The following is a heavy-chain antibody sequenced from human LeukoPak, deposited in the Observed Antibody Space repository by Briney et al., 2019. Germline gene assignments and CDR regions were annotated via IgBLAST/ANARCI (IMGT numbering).Heavy chain of an antibody. D-gene: IGHD2-2*01. CDR2: INPNSGGT. CDR1: GYTFTGYY. V-gene: IGHV1-2*02. Sequence: GASVKVSCKASGYTFTGYYMHWVRQAPGQGLEWMGWINPNSGGTNYAQKFQGRVTMTRDTSISTAYMELSRLRSDDTAVYYCASYCSSTSCKYHFDYWGQGTLVTVSS. CDR3: ASYCSSTSCKYHFDY. J-gene: IGHJ4*02.